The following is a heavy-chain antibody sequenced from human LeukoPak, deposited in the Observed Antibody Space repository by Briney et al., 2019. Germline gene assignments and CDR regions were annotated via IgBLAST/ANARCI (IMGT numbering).Heavy chain of an antibody. D-gene: IGHD6-19*01. Sequence: GGSLRLPCPASGFTFDDYAMHWVRQSPGQGLEWVCFITGDGGRASYAESVKGRFTISRDNSKNSVFLQMNSLGSEDTALYYCAKDVSNSGWTSWGQGTLVTASS. CDR1: GFTFDDYA. CDR2: ITGDGGRA. J-gene: IGHJ4*02. V-gene: IGHV3-43*02. CDR3: AKDVSNSGWTS.